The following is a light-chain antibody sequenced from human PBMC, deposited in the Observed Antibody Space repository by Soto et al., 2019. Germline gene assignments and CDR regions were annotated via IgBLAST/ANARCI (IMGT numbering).Light chain of an antibody. V-gene: IGKV1-5*01. Sequence: DIPMTQSPSTLSASVGDRVTITCRASQSVGKWLAWYQQKPGKAPKVLIFDASGLQRGVPPRFSGSGSGTEFTLTISSLQPDDFATYFCQQYDNYVWTFGQGTTVEIK. CDR1: QSVGKW. CDR3: QQYDNYVWT. J-gene: IGKJ1*01. CDR2: DAS.